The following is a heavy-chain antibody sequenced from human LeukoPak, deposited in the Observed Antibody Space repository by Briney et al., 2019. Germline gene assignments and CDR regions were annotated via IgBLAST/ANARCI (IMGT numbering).Heavy chain of an antibody. D-gene: IGHD5-18*01. J-gene: IGHJ6*03. CDR2: FCYTGNI. V-gene: IGHV4-39*01. CDR1: GGSISSSNFC. Sequence: PSETLSLTCTDSGGSISSSNFCWGWIRQPPRKGLEWIGTFCYTGNIYYSPSLKSRVTVSVDTSKNQFSLKVSSVTAADTAVYYCARINKGYSSYYYYMDVWGKGTTVTVSS. CDR3: ARINKGYSSYYYYMDV.